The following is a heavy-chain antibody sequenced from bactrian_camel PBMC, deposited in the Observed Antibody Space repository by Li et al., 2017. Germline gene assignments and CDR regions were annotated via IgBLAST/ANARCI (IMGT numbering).Heavy chain of an antibody. CDR1: IYTYITNC. Sequence: VQLVESGGGTVQAGGHLRLSCAAPIYTYITNCMAWFRRAPGKEREGVAAIYTGDGSTYYADSVKGRFAISQDNAKNTVYLQMHSLKPEDTAVYYCAARLSDHSFSQNHPSCRGGDEFNYWGQGTQVTVS. V-gene: IGHV3S1*01. J-gene: IGHJ4*01. D-gene: IGHD6*01. CDR3: AARLSDHSFSQNHPSCRGGDEFNY. CDR2: IYTGDGST.